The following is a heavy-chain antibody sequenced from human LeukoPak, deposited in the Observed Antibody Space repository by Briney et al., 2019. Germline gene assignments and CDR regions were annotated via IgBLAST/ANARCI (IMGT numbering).Heavy chain of an antibody. V-gene: IGHV4-4*02. CDR3: ASHMAVTGTRGFDY. D-gene: IGHD1/OR15-1a*01. CDR2: IYLGGNT. J-gene: IGHJ4*02. Sequence: SSETLSLTCAVSRGSISSHNWWSWVRQPPGGGLEWIGEIYLGGNTNYNPSLKSRVTMSVDHSKNQFSLNLSSVTAADTAVYYCASHMAVTGTRGFDYWGQGTLVTVSS. CDR1: RGSISSHNW.